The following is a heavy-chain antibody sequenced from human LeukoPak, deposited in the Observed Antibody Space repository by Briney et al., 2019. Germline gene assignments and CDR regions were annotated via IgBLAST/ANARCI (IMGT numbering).Heavy chain of an antibody. D-gene: IGHD3-3*01. Sequence: RASQTLSLTCTVSGGPISSGGYYWSWIRQHPGKGLEWIGYIYYSGSTYYNPSLKSRVTISVDTSKNQFSLKLSSVTAADTAVYYCARTTHVDYDFWSGPATYYFDYWGQGTLVTVSS. CDR3: ARTTHVDYDFWSGPATYYFDY. CDR1: GGPISSGGYY. CDR2: IYYSGST. J-gene: IGHJ4*02. V-gene: IGHV4-31*03.